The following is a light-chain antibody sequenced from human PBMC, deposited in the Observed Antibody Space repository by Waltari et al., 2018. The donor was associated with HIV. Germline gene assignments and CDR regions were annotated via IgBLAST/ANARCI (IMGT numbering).Light chain of an antibody. V-gene: IGKV2-30*01. CDR2: KVS. J-gene: IGKJ1*01. CDR3: MQGTHWPWT. Sequence: DIVMTQSPLSLPVTLGQQASISCMSSQRLVYRDGNTHLNWFQQRPGQSPRRLLYKVSNRDAGVPDRLSGSGSGTDFTLTISRVEAEDVGVYYCMQGTHWPWTFGQGTKVEIK. CDR1: QRLVYRDGNTH.